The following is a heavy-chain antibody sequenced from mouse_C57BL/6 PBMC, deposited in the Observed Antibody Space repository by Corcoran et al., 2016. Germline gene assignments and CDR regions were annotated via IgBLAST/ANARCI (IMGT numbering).Heavy chain of an antibody. CDR1: GYTFTSYG. CDR3: ARDYYGPDY. Sequence: QVQLQQSGAELARPGASVKLSCKASGYTFTSYGISWVKQRTGQGLECIGEIYPRSGNTYYNEKFKGKATLTADKSSSTAYMELRSLTSEDSAVYFCARDYYGPDYWGQGTTLTVSS. V-gene: IGHV1-81*01. J-gene: IGHJ2*01. CDR2: IYPRSGNT. D-gene: IGHD1-1*01.